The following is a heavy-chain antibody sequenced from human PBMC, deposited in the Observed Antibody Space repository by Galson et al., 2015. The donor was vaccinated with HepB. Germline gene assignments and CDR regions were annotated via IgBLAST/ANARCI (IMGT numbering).Heavy chain of an antibody. V-gene: IGHV3-33*01. CDR2: IWYDGSNK. CDR3: ARAVAARGGIAFAI. D-gene: IGHD2-15*01. CDR1: GFTFSSYG. Sequence: SLRLSCAASGFTFSSYGMHWVRQAPGKGLEWVAVIWYDGSNKYYADSVKGRFTISRDNSKNTLYLQMNSLRAEDTAVYYCARAVAARGGIAFAIWGQGTMVNVSS. J-gene: IGHJ3*02.